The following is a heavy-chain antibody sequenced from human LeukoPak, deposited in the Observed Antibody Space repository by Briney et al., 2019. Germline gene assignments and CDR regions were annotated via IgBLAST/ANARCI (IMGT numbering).Heavy chain of an antibody. Sequence: SETLSLTCTVSGGSISSYYWSWIRQPPGKGLEWIGYIYYSGSTNYNPSLKSRVTISVDTSKNQFSLKLSSVTAADTAVYYCARRGYSGYDPSYYYMDVWGKGTTVTVSS. CDR1: GGSISSYY. CDR3: ARRGYSGYDPSYYYMDV. V-gene: IGHV4-59*08. J-gene: IGHJ6*03. D-gene: IGHD5-12*01. CDR2: IYYSGST.